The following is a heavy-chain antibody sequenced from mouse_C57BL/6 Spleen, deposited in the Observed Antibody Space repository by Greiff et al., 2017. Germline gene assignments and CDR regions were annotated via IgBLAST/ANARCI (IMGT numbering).Heavy chain of an antibody. V-gene: IGHV14-1*01. Sequence: VQLQQSGAELVRPGASVKLSCTASGFNIKDYYMHWVKQRPEQGLEWIGRIDPEDGDTEYAPKFQGKATLTADTSSNTAYLQLSSLTSEDTAVDYCTAYDMYSCAMDYWGQGTSVTVSS. J-gene: IGHJ4*01. CDR2: IDPEDGDT. D-gene: IGHD2-12*01. CDR3: TAYDMYSCAMDY. CDR1: GFNIKDYY.